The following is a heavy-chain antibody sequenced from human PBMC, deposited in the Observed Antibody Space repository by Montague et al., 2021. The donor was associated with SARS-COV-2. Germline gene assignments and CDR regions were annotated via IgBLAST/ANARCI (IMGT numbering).Heavy chain of an antibody. J-gene: IGHJ4*02. CDR1: GGSIVNSHKY. D-gene: IGHD3-16*01. CDR2: VLYTGTP. V-gene: IGHV4-39*07. Sequence: SETLSLTCTVSGGSIVNSHKYWGWVRQPPGKGLEWIGSVLYTGTPYDHPSLTARVTISLDTSKNQFSLKMYSVTAADTATYFCVAGGDSAKAGAYWGQGTLVTVSS. CDR3: VAGGDSAKAGAY.